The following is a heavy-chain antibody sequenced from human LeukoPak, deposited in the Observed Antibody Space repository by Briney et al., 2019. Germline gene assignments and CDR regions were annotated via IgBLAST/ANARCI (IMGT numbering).Heavy chain of an antibody. V-gene: IGHV4-59*01. CDR3: ARVVTATNYYYYYMDV. D-gene: IGHD2-21*02. CDR1: GGSISSYY. J-gene: IGHJ6*03. Sequence: KPSETLSLTCTVSGGSISSYYWSWIRQPPGKGLEWIGYIYYSGSTNYNPSLKSRVTISVDTSKNQFSLKLSSVTAADTAVYYCARVVTATNYYYYYMDVWGKGTTVTVSS. CDR2: IYYSGST.